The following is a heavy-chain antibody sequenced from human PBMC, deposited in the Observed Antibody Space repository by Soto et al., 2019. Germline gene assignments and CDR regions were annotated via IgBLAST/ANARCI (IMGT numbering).Heavy chain of an antibody. Sequence: QITLKESGPTLVKPTQTLTLTCTFSGFSLSTGGLGVGWIRQPPGEALEWLALIYWDDDKRYSPSLRSRLTNTKDTSTNQVVLIMTNMDPVDTATYYCVHSRCGGDCLRSYSSHYYYGMDVWGQGTTVTVSS. CDR2: IYWDDDK. CDR1: GFSLSTGGLG. CDR3: VHSRCGGDCLRSYSSHYYYGMDV. J-gene: IGHJ6*02. D-gene: IGHD2-21*02. V-gene: IGHV2-5*02.